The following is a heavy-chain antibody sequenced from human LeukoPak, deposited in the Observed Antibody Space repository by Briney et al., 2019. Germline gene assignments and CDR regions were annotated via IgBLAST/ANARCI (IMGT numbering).Heavy chain of an antibody. D-gene: IGHD5-18*01. CDR2: NYYNENT. CDR1: GGSISGYY. J-gene: IGHJ4*02. Sequence: PSETLSLTCTVSGGSISGYYWSWIRQPPGKALEWIGYNYYNENTNYNPSLKGRATISVDTSKNQFSLKLTSVTAADTAVYYCARCDSVTALDYWGQGTLVTVSS. V-gene: IGHV4-59*01. CDR3: ARCDSVTALDY.